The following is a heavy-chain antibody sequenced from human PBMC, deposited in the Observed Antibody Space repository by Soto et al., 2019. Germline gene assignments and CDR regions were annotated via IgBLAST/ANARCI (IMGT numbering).Heavy chain of an antibody. CDR2: ISYDGSNK. V-gene: IGHV3-30-3*01. CDR3: ASMVVTAIRNEPV. CDR1: GFTFSGFY. D-gene: IGHD2-21*02. Sequence: GGSLRLSCAASGFTFSGFYMSWIRQAPGKRLEWVAVISYDGSNKYYADSVKGRFTISRDNSKNTLYLQMNSLRAEDTAVYYCASMVVTAIRNEPVWGQGTLVTVSS. J-gene: IGHJ4*02.